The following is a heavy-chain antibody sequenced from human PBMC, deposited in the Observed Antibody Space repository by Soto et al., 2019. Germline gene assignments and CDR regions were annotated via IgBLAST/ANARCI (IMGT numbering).Heavy chain of an antibody. CDR3: TTDNYYDSSGYYYRYFDY. D-gene: IGHD3-22*01. J-gene: IGHJ4*02. Sequence: LRLSCAASGFTFSNAWMSWVRQAPGKGLEWVSRIKSKTDGGTTDYAAPVKGRFTISRDDSKNTLYLQMNSLKTEDTAVYYCTTDNYYDSSGYYYRYFDYWGQGTLVTVSS. CDR2: IKSKTDGGTT. CDR1: GFTFSNAW. V-gene: IGHV3-15*01.